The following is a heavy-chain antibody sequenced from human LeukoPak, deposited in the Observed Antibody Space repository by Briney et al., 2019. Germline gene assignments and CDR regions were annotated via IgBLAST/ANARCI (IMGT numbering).Heavy chain of an antibody. J-gene: IGHJ4*02. CDR3: ARARAGIQAGFDY. D-gene: IGHD1-1*01. CDR2: ISYDGSNK. CDR1: GFTFSSYA. V-gene: IGHV3-30*04. Sequence: GRSLRLSCAASGFTFSSYAMHWVRQAPGKGLEWVAVISYDGSNKYYADSVKGRFTISRDNAKNSLYLQMNSLRVEDTAVYYCARARAGIQAGFDYWGQGTLVTVSS.